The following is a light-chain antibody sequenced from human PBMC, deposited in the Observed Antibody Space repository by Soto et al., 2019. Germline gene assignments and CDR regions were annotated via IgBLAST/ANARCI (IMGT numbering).Light chain of an antibody. CDR1: QDISNY. CDR2: DAS. J-gene: IGKJ1*01. CDR3: QQYLGT. Sequence: DIPMTQSPSSLSASVGDRVTITCQASQDISNYLNWYQQKPGKAPKLLIYDASNLETGVPSRFSGSGSGTDFTFTISSLQPEDIATYYCQQYLGTFGQGTKVEIK. V-gene: IGKV1-33*01.